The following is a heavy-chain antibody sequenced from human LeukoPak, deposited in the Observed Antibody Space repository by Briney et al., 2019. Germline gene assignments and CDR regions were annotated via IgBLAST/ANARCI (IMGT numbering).Heavy chain of an antibody. D-gene: IGHD1-26*01. J-gene: IGHJ4*02. CDR1: GFSVSVNY. V-gene: IGHV3-53*01. Sequence: PGGSLRLSCVVSGFSVSVNYISWVRQAPGKGLECVSIMYSGGNTYYADSVKGRSTISRDNSQNTVYLLLTSLRAADTAVYHCARDGRGCSLDYWGLGTLVTVSS. CDR2: MYSGGNT. CDR3: ARDGRGCSLDY.